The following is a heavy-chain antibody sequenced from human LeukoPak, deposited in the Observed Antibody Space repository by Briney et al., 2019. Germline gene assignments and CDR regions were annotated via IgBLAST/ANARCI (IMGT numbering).Heavy chain of an antibody. J-gene: IGHJ3*01. Sequence: TSETLSLTCTVSGGSISSYYWSWIRQPPGKGLEWIGYIYYSGSTNYNPSLKSRVFISIETSKNRFSLTLNSVTAADTAVYYCATLRGDYYDSRAYDLWGQGTMVTVSS. V-gene: IGHV4-59*08. CDR1: GGSISSYY. CDR2: IYYSGST. D-gene: IGHD3-22*01. CDR3: ATLRGDYYDSRAYDL.